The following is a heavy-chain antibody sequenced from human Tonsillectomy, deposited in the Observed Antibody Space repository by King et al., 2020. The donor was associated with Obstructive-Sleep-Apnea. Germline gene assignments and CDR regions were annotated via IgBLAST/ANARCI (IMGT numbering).Heavy chain of an antibody. Sequence: VQLQESGPGLVKPSETLSLTCTVSGGSIRSYYWSWIRQPPWKGLEWIGYIYYSGSTNYNPSLKSRVTISVDTSKNQFSLKLSSVTAADTAVYYCARLGGNYYYGMDVWGQGTTVTVSS. D-gene: IGHD3-16*01. CDR2: IYYSGST. J-gene: IGHJ6*02. CDR3: ARLGGNYYYGMDV. V-gene: IGHV4-59*08. CDR1: GGSIRSYY.